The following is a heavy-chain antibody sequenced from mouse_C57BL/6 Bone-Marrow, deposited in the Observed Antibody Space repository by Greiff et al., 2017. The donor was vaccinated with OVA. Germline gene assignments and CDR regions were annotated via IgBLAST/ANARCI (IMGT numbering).Heavy chain of an antibody. CDR2: IYPGSGST. CDR1: GYTFTSYW. J-gene: IGHJ4*01. CDR3: ARRDYGLYAMDY. Sequence: QVQLKQPGAELVKPGASVKMSCKASGYTFTSYWITWVKQRPGQGLEWIGDIYPGSGSTNYNEKFKSKATLTVDTSSSTAYMQLSSLTSEDSAVYYCARRDYGLYAMDYWGQGTSVTVSS. V-gene: IGHV1-55*01. D-gene: IGHD2-4*01.